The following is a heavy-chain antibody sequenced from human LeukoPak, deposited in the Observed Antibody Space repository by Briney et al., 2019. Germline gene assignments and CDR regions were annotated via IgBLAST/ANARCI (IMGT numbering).Heavy chain of an antibody. CDR3: ARGYSSGWYYYYYYMDV. CDR2: MYYSGST. Sequence: SETLSLTCTVSGGSISSYYWSWLRQPPGKGLEWIGYMYYSGSTNYNPSLKSRVTISVHTSKNQFSLKLSSVTAADTAVYYCARGYSSGWYYYYYYMDVWGKGTTVTVSS. D-gene: IGHD6-19*01. V-gene: IGHV4-59*01. J-gene: IGHJ6*03. CDR1: GGSISSYY.